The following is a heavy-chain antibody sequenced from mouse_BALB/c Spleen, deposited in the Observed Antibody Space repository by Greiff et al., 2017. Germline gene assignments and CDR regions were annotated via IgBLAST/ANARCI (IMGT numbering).Heavy chain of an antibody. CDR1: GYTFTSYW. Sequence: QVQLQQSGAELAKPGASVKMSCKASGYTFTSYWMHWVKQRPGQGLEWIGYINPSTGYTEYNQKFKDKATLTADKSSSTAYMQLSSLTSEDSAVYYCARRVYPYYAMDYWGQGTSVTVSS. CDR3: ARRVYPYYAMDY. J-gene: IGHJ4*01. D-gene: IGHD5-1-1*01. V-gene: IGHV1-7*01. CDR2: INPSTGYT.